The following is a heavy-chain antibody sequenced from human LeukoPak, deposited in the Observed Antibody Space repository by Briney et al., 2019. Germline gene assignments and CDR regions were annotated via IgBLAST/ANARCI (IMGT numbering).Heavy chain of an antibody. Sequence: SETLSPTCTVSGGSIISSSYYWGWIRQPPGKGLEWIGSIYYSGSTNYNPSLKSRVTISVDKSKNQFSLNLSSVTAADTAVYYCARDPIGSVWGQGTMVTVSS. D-gene: IGHD1-26*01. CDR2: IYYSGST. V-gene: IGHV4-39*07. CDR1: GGSIISSSYY. CDR3: ARDPIGSV. J-gene: IGHJ3*01.